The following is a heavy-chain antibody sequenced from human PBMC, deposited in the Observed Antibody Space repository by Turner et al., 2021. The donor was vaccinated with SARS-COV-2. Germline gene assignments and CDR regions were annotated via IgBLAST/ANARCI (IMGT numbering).Heavy chain of an antibody. D-gene: IGHD3-16*01. V-gene: IGHV4-4*02. J-gene: IGHJ4*02. CDR1: GGSNSSSNW. CDR3: AREGGGGGAAFDY. Sequence: QVQLQESGPGLVKPSGTLSLTCPVPGGSNSSSNWWSWVRQPPGKGLEWIGEIDHRGSTNYNPAIKSRVTKTADKTKNQFSMKLSSVTAADKAVDYGAREGGGGGAAFDYWGQGTLVTVSS. CDR2: IDHRGST.